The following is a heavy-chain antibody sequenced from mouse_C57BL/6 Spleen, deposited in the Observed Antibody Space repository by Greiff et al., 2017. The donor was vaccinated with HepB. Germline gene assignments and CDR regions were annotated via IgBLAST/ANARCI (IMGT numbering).Heavy chain of an antibody. J-gene: IGHJ1*03. CDR2: ISGGGGNT. CDR1: GFTFSSYT. CDR3: AREGSHWYFDV. Sequence: EVQLVESGGGLVKPGGSLKLSCAASGFTFSSYTMSWVRQTPEKRLEWVATISGGGGNTYYPDSVKGRFTISRDNAKNTLYLQMSSLRSEDTALYYCAREGSHWYFDVWGTGTTVTVSS. V-gene: IGHV5-9*01.